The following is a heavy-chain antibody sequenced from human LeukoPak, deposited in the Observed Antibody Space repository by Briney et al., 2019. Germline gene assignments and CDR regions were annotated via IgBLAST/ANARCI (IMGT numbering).Heavy chain of an antibody. J-gene: IGHJ4*02. D-gene: IGHD4-11*01. V-gene: IGHV1-46*01. CDR3: TTGAPTVTAYEFDY. CDR1: GYTFTTHY. Sequence: ASVKVSCKASGYTFTTHYMHWVRQAPGQGPEWMGLINPSGTTTNYAQKFRGRVTMTRDRSTSTDYMELSSLRSDDTAVYYCTTGAPTVTAYEFDYWGQGTLVTVSS. CDR2: INPSGTTT.